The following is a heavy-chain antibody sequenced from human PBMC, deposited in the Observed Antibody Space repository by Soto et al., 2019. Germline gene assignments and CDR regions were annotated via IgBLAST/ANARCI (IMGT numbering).Heavy chain of an antibody. Sequence: SETLSLTCTVSGGSISSGGYYWSWIRQHPGKGLEWIGYIYYSGSTYYNPSLKSRVTISVGTSKNQFSLKLSSVTAADTAVYYCARYNWNDVRHGMDVWGQGTTVTVSS. D-gene: IGHD1-20*01. CDR3: ARYNWNDVRHGMDV. J-gene: IGHJ6*02. CDR1: GGSISSGGYY. V-gene: IGHV4-31*03. CDR2: IYYSGST.